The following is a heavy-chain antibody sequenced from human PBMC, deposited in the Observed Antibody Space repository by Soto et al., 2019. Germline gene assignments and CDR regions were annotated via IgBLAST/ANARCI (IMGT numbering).Heavy chain of an antibody. CDR3: ARSQEGDSRGYLNWFDP. CDR1: AGTFSRHT. Sequence: SAVKVACNASAGTFSRHTIRWVRQAPGQALEWMGGIIPIFGTANYAQKFKGRVTITADESPSTAYMELSSLRSEDTAVYYSARSQEGDSRGYLNWFDPWGQRTLVT. D-gene: IGHD3-22*01. J-gene: IGHJ5*02. CDR2: IIPIFGTA. V-gene: IGHV1-69*01.